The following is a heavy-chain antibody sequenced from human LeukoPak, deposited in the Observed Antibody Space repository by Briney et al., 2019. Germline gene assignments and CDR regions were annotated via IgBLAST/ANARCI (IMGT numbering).Heavy chain of an antibody. CDR1: GFTFSSYS. J-gene: IGHJ4*02. V-gene: IGHV3-48*01. CDR3: ARGRGWLSLPRDLYFDY. CDR2: ISSSSSTI. D-gene: IGHD3-22*01. Sequence: VQPGGSLRLSCAASGFTFSSYSMNWVRQAPGKGLEWVSYISSSSSTIYYADSVKGRFTISRDNAKNSLYLQMNSLRAEDTAVYYCARGRGWLSLPRDLYFDYWGQGTLVTVSS.